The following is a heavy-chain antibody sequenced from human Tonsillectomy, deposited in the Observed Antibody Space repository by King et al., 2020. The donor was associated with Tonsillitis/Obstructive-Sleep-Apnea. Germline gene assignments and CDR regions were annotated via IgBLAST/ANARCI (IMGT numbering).Heavy chain of an antibody. Sequence: VRLQQWGAGLLKPSETLSLTCAVYGGSFSGYYWSWIRQPPGKGLEWIGEINHSGSTNYNPSLKSRVTISVDTSKNQFSLKLSSVTAADTAVYYCATRNYDFWSGYYKTFDYWGQGTLVTVSS. CDR1: GGSFSGYY. V-gene: IGHV4-34*01. CDR3: ATRNYDFWSGYYKTFDY. J-gene: IGHJ4*02. D-gene: IGHD3-3*01. CDR2: INHSGST.